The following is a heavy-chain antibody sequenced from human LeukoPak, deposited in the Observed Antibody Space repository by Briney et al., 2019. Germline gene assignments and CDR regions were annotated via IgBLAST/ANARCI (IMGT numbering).Heavy chain of an antibody. Sequence: SETLSLTCTVSGGSISSGDYYWSWIRQPPGKGLEWIGYIYYSGSTYYNPSLESRVTISVDTSKNQFSLKLSSVTAADTAVYYCARARPYYLDYWGQGTLVTVSS. J-gene: IGHJ4*02. CDR2: IYYSGST. V-gene: IGHV4-30-4*08. CDR3: ARARPYYLDY. CDR1: GGSISSGDYY.